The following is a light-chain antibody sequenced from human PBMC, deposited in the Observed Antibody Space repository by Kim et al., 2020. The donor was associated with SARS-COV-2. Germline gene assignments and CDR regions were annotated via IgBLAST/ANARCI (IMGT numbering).Light chain of an antibody. V-gene: IGKV1D-16*01. CDR3: QQYDNFPRT. J-gene: IGKJ1*01. CDR1: QGISSW. CDR2: AAS. Sequence: DIQMTQSPSSLSASVGDRVTITCRASQGISSWLAWYQLKPGQAPKSLIYAASSLQSGVPSRFSGRGSGTDFTLTISSLQPEDFATYYCQQYDNFPRTFGQGTKVDIK.